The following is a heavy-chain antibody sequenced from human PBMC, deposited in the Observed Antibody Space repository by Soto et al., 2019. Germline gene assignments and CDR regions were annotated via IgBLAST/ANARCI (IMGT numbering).Heavy chain of an antibody. CDR3: AGPYSSSWRHDAFDI. CDR2: IWYDGSNK. V-gene: IGHV3-33*01. CDR1: GFTFSSYG. Sequence: SLRLSCAASGFTFSSYGMHWVRQAPGKGLEWVAVIWYDGSNKYYADSVKGRFTISRDNSKNTLYLQMNSLRAEDTAVYYCAGPYSSSWRHDAFDIWGQGTMVTVSS. D-gene: IGHD6-13*01. J-gene: IGHJ3*02.